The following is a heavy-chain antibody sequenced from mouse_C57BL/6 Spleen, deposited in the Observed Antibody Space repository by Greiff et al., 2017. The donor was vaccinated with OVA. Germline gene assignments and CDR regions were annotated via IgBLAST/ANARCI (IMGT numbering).Heavy chain of an antibody. Sequence: QVQLQQPGAELVKPGASVKLSCKASGYTFTSYWMHWVKQRPGQGLEWIGMIHPNSGSTNYNEKFKSKATLTVDKSSSTAYMQLSSLTSEDSAVYYCARGCTTVVATSGDYWGQGTSVTVSS. CDR3: ARGCTTVVATSGDY. D-gene: IGHD1-1*01. J-gene: IGHJ4*01. CDR2: IHPNSGST. CDR1: GYTFTSYW. V-gene: IGHV1-64*01.